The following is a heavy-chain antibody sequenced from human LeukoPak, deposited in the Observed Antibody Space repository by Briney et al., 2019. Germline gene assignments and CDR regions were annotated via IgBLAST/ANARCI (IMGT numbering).Heavy chain of an antibody. CDR1: GFTVITND. D-gene: IGHD1-14*01. J-gene: IGHJ4*02. Sequence: GGSLRLSCAASGFTVITNDMTWVRQAPGKGLEWVSVLYSDGNTKYADSVQGRFTISRDNSKNTLYLEMNSLSPDDTAVYDCARGVEPLAANTLAYWGQGTLVTVSS. CDR2: LYSDGNT. CDR3: ARGVEPLAANTLAY. V-gene: IGHV3-53*01.